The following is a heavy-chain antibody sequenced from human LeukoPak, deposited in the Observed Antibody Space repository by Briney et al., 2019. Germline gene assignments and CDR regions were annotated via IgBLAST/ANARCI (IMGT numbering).Heavy chain of an antibody. D-gene: IGHD2-2*01. Sequence: SETLSLTCAVYGGSFSGYYWNWIRQPPGKGLEWIGEINHSGSTNYNPSLKSVVTISVDTSKNQFSLKLSSVTPADTAVYYCARGLPSLGDYWGQGTLVTVSS. J-gene: IGHJ4*02. CDR1: GGSFSGYY. CDR2: INHSGST. CDR3: ARGLPSLGDY. V-gene: IGHV4-34*01.